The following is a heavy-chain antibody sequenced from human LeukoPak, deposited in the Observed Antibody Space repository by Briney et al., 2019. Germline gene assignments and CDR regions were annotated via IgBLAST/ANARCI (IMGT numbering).Heavy chain of an antibody. CDR1: GFTFSSYG. Sequence: PGGSLRLSCAASGFTFSSYGMSWVRQAPGKGLEWVSAISGSGGSTYYADSVKGRFTISRDNSKNTLYLQMGSLRAEDMAVYYCARDFFSGSGIAAAGTFGYWGQGTLVTVSS. D-gene: IGHD6-13*01. V-gene: IGHV3-23*01. CDR3: ARDFFSGSGIAAAGTFGY. CDR2: ISGSGGST. J-gene: IGHJ4*02.